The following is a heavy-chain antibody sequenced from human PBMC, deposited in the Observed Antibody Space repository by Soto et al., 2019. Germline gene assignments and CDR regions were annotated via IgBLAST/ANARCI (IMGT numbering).Heavy chain of an antibody. J-gene: IGHJ3*02. CDR1: GGSISSYY. V-gene: IGHV4-59*01. D-gene: IGHD1-26*01. CDR3: ARRWGDAFDI. Sequence: SETLSLTCTVSGGSISSYYWSWIRQPPGKGLEWIGYIYYSGSTNYNPSLKSRVTISVDTSKNQFSLKLSSVTAADTAVYYCARRWGDAFDIWCQTTMVTVSS. CDR2: IYYSGST.